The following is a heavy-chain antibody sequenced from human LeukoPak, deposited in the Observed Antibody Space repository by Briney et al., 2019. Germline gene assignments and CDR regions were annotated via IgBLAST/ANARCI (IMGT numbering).Heavy chain of an antibody. CDR2: NCICNNTI. J-gene: IGHJ5*02. Sequence: WGALRISFAAPGFSFSFFSMYWFCQTPREGVGGVFYNCICNNTIYYADSVEGRFTISRDNAKNALYLQMNNLRAEDSAVYFCARDINYCTPTLCHRNWFDPWGQGTLVTVSS. D-gene: IGHD2-8*01. V-gene: IGHV3-48*01. CDR1: GFSFSFFS. CDR3: ARDINYCTPTLCHRNWFDP.